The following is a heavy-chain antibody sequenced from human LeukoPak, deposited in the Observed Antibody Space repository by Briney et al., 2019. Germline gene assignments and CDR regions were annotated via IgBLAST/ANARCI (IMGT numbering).Heavy chain of an antibody. J-gene: IGHJ6*03. V-gene: IGHV1-69*13. Sequence: SVKVSCKASGGTFSSYAISWVRQAPGQGLEWMGGIIPIFGTANYAQKFQGRVTITADESTSTAYMELSSLRSEDTAVYYCARDGESGYYDSSYMDVWGKGTTVTVSS. D-gene: IGHD3-22*01. CDR3: ARDGESGYYDSSYMDV. CDR1: GGTFSSYA. CDR2: IIPIFGTA.